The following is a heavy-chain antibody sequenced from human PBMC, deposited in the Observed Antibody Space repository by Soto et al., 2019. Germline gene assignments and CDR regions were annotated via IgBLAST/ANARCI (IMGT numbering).Heavy chain of an antibody. CDR2: ISGSGGST. D-gene: IGHD2-2*01. Sequence: PGGSLRLSCAASGFTFSSYAMSWVRQAPGKGLEWVSAISGSGGSTYYADSVKGRFTISRDNSKNTLFLLMNSLRAEDTAVYYCAKDRRCEYRSTNCYPYYWGQGTLVTVS. V-gene: IGHV3-23*01. CDR3: AKDRRCEYRSTNCYPYY. CDR1: GFTFSSYA. J-gene: IGHJ4*02.